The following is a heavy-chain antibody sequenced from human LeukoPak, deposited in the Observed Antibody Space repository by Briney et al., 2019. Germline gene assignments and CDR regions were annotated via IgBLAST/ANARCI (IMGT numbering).Heavy chain of an antibody. CDR2: INHSGST. J-gene: IGHJ5*02. CDR1: GGSFSGYY. Sequence: SDTLSLTCAVYGGSFSGYYWSWIRQPPGKGLEWFGEINHSGSTNYNPSLKSRVTISVDTSKNQFSLKLSSVTAADTAVYYCAGYYSSGPHTNWFDPWRQGTLVTVCS. D-gene: IGHD3-10*01. V-gene: IGHV4-34*01. CDR3: AGYYSSGPHTNWFDP.